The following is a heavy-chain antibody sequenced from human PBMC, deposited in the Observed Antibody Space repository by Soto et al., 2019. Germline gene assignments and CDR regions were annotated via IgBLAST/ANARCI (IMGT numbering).Heavy chain of an antibody. J-gene: IGHJ4*02. CDR2: ISGSGTST. Sequence: PGGSLRLSCAASGFTFSNYSMSWVRQAPGKVLEWGSTISGSGTSTYYADSVKGRFTISRDNSKNTLYLQMNSLRAEDTAVYYCAKDLRTYSSGSCHFDYWGQGTLVTVSS. CDR3: AKDLRTYSSGSCHFDY. V-gene: IGHV3-23*01. CDR1: GFTFSNYS. D-gene: IGHD6-19*01.